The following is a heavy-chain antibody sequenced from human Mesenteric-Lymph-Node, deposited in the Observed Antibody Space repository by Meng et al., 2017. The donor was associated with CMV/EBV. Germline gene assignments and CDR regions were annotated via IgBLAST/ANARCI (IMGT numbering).Heavy chain of an antibody. CDR3: ARVGQFYGSGAMNY. CDR1: DSVSSNSAA. D-gene: IGHD3-10*01. Sequence: DSVSSNSAAWSWIRQSPSRGLEWLGRTYYRSKWYNDYAMSVKSRINISADTSKNQFSLKLSSVTAADTAVYYCARVGQFYGSGAMNYWGQGTLVTVSS. CDR2: TYYRSKWYN. J-gene: IGHJ4*02. V-gene: IGHV6-1*01.